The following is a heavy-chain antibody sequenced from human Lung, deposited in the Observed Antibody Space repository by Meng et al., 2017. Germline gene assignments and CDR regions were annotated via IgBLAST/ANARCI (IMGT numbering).Heavy chain of an antibody. Sequence: VQLGESVGGLFQPGGSLRLSCGASGFNFGDYIMHWVRQSPGKGLEWISRIVSDGGITTYADSVKGRFTVSRDNAKNTLYLQMNSLGADDTAVYYCARDLAWVLFDYWGQGALVTVSS. J-gene: IGHJ4*02. D-gene: IGHD3-3*01. V-gene: IGHV3-74*01. CDR3: ARDLAWVLFDY. CDR1: GFNFGDYI. CDR2: IVSDGGIT.